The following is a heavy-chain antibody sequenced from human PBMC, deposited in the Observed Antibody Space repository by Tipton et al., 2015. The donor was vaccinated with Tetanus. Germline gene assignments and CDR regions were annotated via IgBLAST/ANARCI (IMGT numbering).Heavy chain of an antibody. CDR2: IYYSGTT. CDR1: GGSISSGGYY. CDR3: ARERVNLAVAAGFDS. Sequence: LRLSCTVSGGSISSGGYYWSWIRQHPGQGLEWIGYIYYSGTTYYNPSPKSRVTISVDTSKNQFSLKLSSVTAADTAVYYCARERVNLAVAAGFDSWGQGTLVTVSS. J-gene: IGHJ4*02. V-gene: IGHV4-31*02. D-gene: IGHD6-19*01.